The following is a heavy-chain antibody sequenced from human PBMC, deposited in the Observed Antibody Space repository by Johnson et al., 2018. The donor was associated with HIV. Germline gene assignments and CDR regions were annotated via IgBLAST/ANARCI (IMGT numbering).Heavy chain of an antibody. CDR3: VRDVGPLDI. CDR1: GFTFDDYA. Sequence: VQLVESGGGLVQPGMSLRLSCAASGFTFDDYAMHWVRQAPGKGLEWVSGINWNGGSTGYADSVKGRFTISRDNAKNSLYLQMNSLRVEDTAVYYCVRDVGPLDIWGQGTLVTVS. V-gene: IGHV3-20*04. J-gene: IGHJ3*02. CDR2: INWNGGST.